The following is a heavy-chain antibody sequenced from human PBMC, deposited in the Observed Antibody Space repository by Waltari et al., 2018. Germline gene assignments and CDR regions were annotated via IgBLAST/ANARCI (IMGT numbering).Heavy chain of an antibody. V-gene: IGHV4-34*01. CDR1: GGSFSGYY. J-gene: IGHJ4*02. CDR3: ARGRQYSSSSYAY. Sequence: QVQLQQWGAGLLKPSETLSLTCAVYGGSFSGYYWGWIRQPPGKGLEWIGEINHSGSTNYNPSLKSRVTISVDTSKNQFSLKLSSVTAADTAVYYCARGRQYSSSSYAYWGQGTLVTVSS. CDR2: INHSGST. D-gene: IGHD6-6*01.